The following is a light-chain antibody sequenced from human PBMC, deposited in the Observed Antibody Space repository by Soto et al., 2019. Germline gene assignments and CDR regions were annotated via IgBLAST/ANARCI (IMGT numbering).Light chain of an antibody. CDR3: QQYNNWPRT. V-gene: IGKV3-15*01. J-gene: IGKJ1*01. Sequence: EIVMTQSPATLSVSPGERATLSCRASQSVSSNLAWYQQKPGQAPRLLIYGASTRATGIPARFSGSGPGTEFTLTIGSLQSEDFAVYYCQQYNNWPRTFGQGTKVEIK. CDR2: GAS. CDR1: QSVSSN.